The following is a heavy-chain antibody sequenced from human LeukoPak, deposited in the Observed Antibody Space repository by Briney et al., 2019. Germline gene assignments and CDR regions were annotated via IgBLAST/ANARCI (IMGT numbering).Heavy chain of an antibody. CDR1: GGSISSYY. V-gene: IGHV4-59*01. Sequence: SETLSLTCTVSGGSISSYYWSWIRQPPGKGLEWIGYIYYSGSTNYNPSLKSRVTISVDTSKNQFSLKLSSVTAADTAVYYCARDRGSGSGYYYGMDVWGKGTTVTVSS. CDR3: ARDRGSGSGYYYGMDV. D-gene: IGHD3-10*01. CDR2: IYYSGST. J-gene: IGHJ6*04.